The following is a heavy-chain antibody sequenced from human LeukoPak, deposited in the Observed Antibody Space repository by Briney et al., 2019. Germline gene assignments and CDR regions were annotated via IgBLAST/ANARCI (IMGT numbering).Heavy chain of an antibody. D-gene: IGHD3-22*01. CDR1: GFTFTSSA. CDR2: IVVGSGNT. V-gene: IGHV1-58*02. J-gene: IGHJ3*02. Sequence: GASVKVSCKASGFTFTSSAMQWVRQARGQRLEWIGWIVVGSGNTNYAQKFQERVTITRDMSTSTAYMELSSLRSEDTAVYYCAASRAYSSGPGDPDAFDIWGQGTMVTVSS. CDR3: AASRAYSSGPGDPDAFDI.